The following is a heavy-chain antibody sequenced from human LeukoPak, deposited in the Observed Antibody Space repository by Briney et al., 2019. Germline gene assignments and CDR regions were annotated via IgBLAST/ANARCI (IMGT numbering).Heavy chain of an antibody. CDR1: GYSISTGYY. V-gene: IGHV4-38-2*02. J-gene: IGHJ4*02. CDR2: FYHGGST. D-gene: IGHD3-9*01. CDR3: ARPYYDILTGSLGYFDY. Sequence: SETLSLTCTVSGYSISTGYYWDWIRQPPGKGLEWIGTFYHGGSTYYNPSLKSRVTISVDTSKNQFSLNLTSVTAADTAVYYCARPYYDILTGSLGYFDYWGQGTLVTVSS.